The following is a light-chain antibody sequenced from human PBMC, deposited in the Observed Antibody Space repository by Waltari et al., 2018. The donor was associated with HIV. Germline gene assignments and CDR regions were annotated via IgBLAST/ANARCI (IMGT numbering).Light chain of an antibody. Sequence: QSALTQPASVSGSPGQSITISCTGSSSDVGSYSYVSWYQQHPGKAPKLMIYEVSNRPAGVSHRFSGSKSGNPASLTISGLQPEDEADYYCNSYTSISTWVFGGGTKLTVL. V-gene: IGLV2-14*01. CDR2: EVS. J-gene: IGLJ3*02. CDR1: SSDVGSYSY. CDR3: NSYTSISTWV.